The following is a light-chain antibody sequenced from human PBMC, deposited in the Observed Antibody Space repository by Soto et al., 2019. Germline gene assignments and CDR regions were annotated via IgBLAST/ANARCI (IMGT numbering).Light chain of an antibody. Sequence: DIQLTQSPSFLSASVGDRVTITCRASQGINDYLAWYQKKPGKAPKLLIYAASTLQSEVPSRFSGSASGTDFTLTISSQQPEDFATYYCQQFNTYPLTFGGGTKVEV. J-gene: IGKJ4*01. CDR1: QGINDY. CDR3: QQFNTYPLT. V-gene: IGKV1-9*01. CDR2: AAS.